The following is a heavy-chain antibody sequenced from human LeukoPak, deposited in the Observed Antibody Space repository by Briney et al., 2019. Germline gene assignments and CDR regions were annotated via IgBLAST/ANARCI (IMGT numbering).Heavy chain of an antibody. CDR2: VIRDGRFT. V-gene: IGHV3-74*01. CDR3: PILRDGSFTNYPDPVKRRFTISRDNAQNTLYLHMRSLIAEDTAVYFCVRDGDDFNFDY. CDR1: GCTFRSYW. D-gene: IGHD1-7*01. Sequence: GGSLRLSCAASGCTFRSYWMHWVRQAPGKGLEWVSRVIRDGRFTNYADSVKGRFTISTDNANNTNYPQMISLKSEDAERGVSPILRDGSFTNYPDPVKRRFTISRDNAQNTLYLHMRSLIAEDTAVYFCVRDGDDFNFDYWGQGSLVTVSS. J-gene: IGHJ4*02.